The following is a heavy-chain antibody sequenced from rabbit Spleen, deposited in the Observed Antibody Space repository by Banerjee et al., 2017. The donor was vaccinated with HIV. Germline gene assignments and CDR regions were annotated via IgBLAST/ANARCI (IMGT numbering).Heavy chain of an antibody. CDR1: GFSLFSYW. D-gene: IGHD1-1*01. CDR2: IYAGDGST. CDR3: ARHNGGYDF. J-gene: IGHJ3*01. V-gene: IGHV1S40*01. Sequence: QSLEESGGGLVKPGGTLTLTCKASGFSLFSYWMCWVRQAPGKGLDLIGCIYAGDGSTDYTNWVKGRFTISKTSSTTVTLQMTSLTAADTATYFCARHNGGYDFWGQGTLVTVS.